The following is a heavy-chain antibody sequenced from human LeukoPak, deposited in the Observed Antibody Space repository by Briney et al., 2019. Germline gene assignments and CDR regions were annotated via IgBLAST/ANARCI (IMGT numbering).Heavy chain of an antibody. Sequence: SETLSLTCIVSGGSIGSYYWNWIRQPPGEGLEWIGYIYYSGRTNYNPSLKSRVTISADTSKNQFSLTLDSVTAADTAVYYCARGYGVNSRDLGAFDIWGQGTMVTVSS. CDR2: IYYSGRT. V-gene: IGHV4-59*01. D-gene: IGHD4-23*01. J-gene: IGHJ3*02. CDR1: GGSIGSYY. CDR3: ARGYGVNSRDLGAFDI.